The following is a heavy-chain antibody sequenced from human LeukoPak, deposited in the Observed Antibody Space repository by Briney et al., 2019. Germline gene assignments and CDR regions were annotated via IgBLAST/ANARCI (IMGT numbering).Heavy chain of an antibody. D-gene: IGHD1-1*01. CDR2: ISGSGGAT. CDR3: ATPRAMSTRDFDH. CDR1: GFTFSSYD. V-gene: IGHV3-23*01. J-gene: IGHJ4*02. Sequence: GGSLRLSCAASGFTFSSYDMHWVRQATGKGLEWVSGISGSGGATYSADSVKGRFTISRDNFKNTLYLQMNSLRAEDTAVYYCATPRAMSTRDFDHWGQGTLVTVSS.